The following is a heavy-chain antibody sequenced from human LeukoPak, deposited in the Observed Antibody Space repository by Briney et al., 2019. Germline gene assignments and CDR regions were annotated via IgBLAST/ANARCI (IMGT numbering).Heavy chain of an antibody. V-gene: IGHV4-34*01. CDR2: INHSGST. CDR1: GGSFSGYY. CDR3: ARENCSSTSCLFDY. Sequence: SETPSLTCAVYGGSFSGYYWSWIRQPPGKGLEWIGEINHSGSTNYNPSLRSRVTISVDTSKNQFSLKLSSVTAADTAVYYCARENCSSTSCLFDYWGQGTLVTVSS. J-gene: IGHJ4*02. D-gene: IGHD2-2*01.